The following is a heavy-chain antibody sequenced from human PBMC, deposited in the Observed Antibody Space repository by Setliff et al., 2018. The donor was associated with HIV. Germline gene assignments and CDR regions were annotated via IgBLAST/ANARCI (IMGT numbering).Heavy chain of an antibody. CDR2: INHSGST. Sequence: SETLSLTCAVYGGSFSGYYWSWIRQPPGKGLEWIGEINHSGSTNYNPSLKSRVTISVDTSKNQISLKLSSVTAADTAVYYCASHLPPYSGNFDYWGHGTLVTVSS. CDR3: ASHLPPYSGNFDY. V-gene: IGHV4-34*01. J-gene: IGHJ4*01. D-gene: IGHD1-26*01. CDR1: GGSFSGYY.